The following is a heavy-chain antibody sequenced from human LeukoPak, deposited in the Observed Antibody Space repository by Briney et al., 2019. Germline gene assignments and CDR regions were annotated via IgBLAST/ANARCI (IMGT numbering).Heavy chain of an antibody. Sequence: ASVKASCKASGYTFINYDINWVRQAAGQGLEWMGWMNPKSGHTGYAQKFQGRVTMTGDTSKTTAYLEVSSLKSEDTAVYYCARGGGGKDGDDRFYYGMDVWGQGTTVTVS. V-gene: IGHV1-8*01. CDR3: ARGGGGKDGDDRFYYGMDV. D-gene: IGHD4-17*01. CDR1: GYTFINYD. CDR2: MNPKSGHT. J-gene: IGHJ6*02.